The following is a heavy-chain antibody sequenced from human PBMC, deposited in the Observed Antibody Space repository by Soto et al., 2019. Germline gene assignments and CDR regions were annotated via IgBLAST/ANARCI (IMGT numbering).Heavy chain of an antibody. V-gene: IGHV3-30-3*01. Sequence: QVQLVESGGGVVQPGRSLRLSCAASGFTFSSYAMHWVRQAPGKGLRWLAMVSFDGSDIYYADSVKGRFTISRDNSKNTLYLQMSSLRPEDTAIYYCARGLTISYAHDDAFGFWGQGTMVTVSA. J-gene: IGHJ3*01. D-gene: IGHD3-3*01. CDR3: ARGLTISYAHDDAFGF. CDR1: GFTFSSYA. CDR2: VSFDGSDI.